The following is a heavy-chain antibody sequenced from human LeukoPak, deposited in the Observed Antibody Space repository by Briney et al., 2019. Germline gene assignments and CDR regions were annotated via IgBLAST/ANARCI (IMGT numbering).Heavy chain of an antibody. CDR1: GGSISSSSYY. Sequence: SETLSLTCSVSGGSISSSSYYWGWIRQPPGKGLEWIGSIYYSGSTYYNPSLKSRVTISVDTSKYQFSLKLSSVTAADTAVYSCARDTYYYDSSGYYYFDYWGQGTLVTVSS. D-gene: IGHD3-22*01. CDR3: ARDTYYYDSSGYYYFDY. CDR2: IYYSGST. V-gene: IGHV4-39*07. J-gene: IGHJ4*02.